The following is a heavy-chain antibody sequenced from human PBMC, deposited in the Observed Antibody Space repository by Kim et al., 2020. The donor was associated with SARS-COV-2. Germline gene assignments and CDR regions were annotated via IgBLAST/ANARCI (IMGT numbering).Heavy chain of an antibody. CDR3: ARALDTAMVTGGYTWFDP. V-gene: IGHV4-39*07. Sequence: SETLSLTCTVSGGSISSNGYYWGWVRQPPEKGLEWIGSLYYSGSTYYNPSLESRVTISIDTSKNQFSLRLTSVTAADTAVYYCARALDTAMVTGGYTWFDPWGQGTLVTVSS. D-gene: IGHD5-18*01. CDR2: LYYSGST. J-gene: IGHJ5*02. CDR1: GGSISSNGYY.